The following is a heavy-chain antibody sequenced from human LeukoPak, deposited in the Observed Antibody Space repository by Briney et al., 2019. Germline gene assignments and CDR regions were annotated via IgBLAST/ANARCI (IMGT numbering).Heavy chain of an antibody. CDR1: GGSFSGYY. V-gene: IGHV4-34*01. CDR3: ASLRKMTTVRACYYYYYMDV. J-gene: IGHJ6*03. D-gene: IGHD4-11*01. CDR2: INHSGST. Sequence: SETLSLTCAVYGGSFSGYYWSWIRQPPGKGLEWIGEINHSGSTNYNPSLKSRVTISVDTSKNQFSLKLSSVTAADTAVYYCASLRKMTTVRACYYYYYMDVWGKGTTVTVSS.